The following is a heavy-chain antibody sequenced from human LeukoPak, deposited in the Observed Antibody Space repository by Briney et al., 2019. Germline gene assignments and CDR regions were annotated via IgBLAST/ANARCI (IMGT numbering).Heavy chain of an antibody. J-gene: IGHJ4*02. D-gene: IGHD1-7*01. CDR3: ARMVNWNYVFSYFDY. CDR2: IIPIFGTA. V-gene: IGHV1-69*06. CDR1: GYIVTSYD. Sequence: SVKVSCKASGYIVTSYDINWVRQATGQGLEWMGGIIPIFGTANYAQKFQGRVTITADKSTSTAYMELSSLRSEDTAVYYCARMVNWNYVFSYFDYWGQGTLVTVSS.